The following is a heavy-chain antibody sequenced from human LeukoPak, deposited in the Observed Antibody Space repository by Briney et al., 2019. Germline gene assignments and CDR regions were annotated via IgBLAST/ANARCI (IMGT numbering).Heavy chain of an antibody. Sequence: PGGSLRLSCAASGFTFSNYWMNWVRQAPGKGLEWIGEINHSGSTYYNPSLKSRVTISVDTSKNQFSLKLSSVTAADTAVYYCARQLYFDWSSAGYWGQGTLVTVSS. J-gene: IGHJ4*02. CDR1: GFTFSNYW. CDR3: ARQLYFDWSSAGY. D-gene: IGHD3-9*01. CDR2: INHSGST. V-gene: IGHV4-34*01.